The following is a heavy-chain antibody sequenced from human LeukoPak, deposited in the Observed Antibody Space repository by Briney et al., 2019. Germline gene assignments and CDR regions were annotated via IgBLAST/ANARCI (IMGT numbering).Heavy chain of an antibody. J-gene: IGHJ3*02. D-gene: IGHD3-22*01. CDR1: GFSLSTSGVG. Sequence: SGPTLVKPTQTLTLTCTFSGFSLSTSGVGVGWIRQPPGKALERLALIYWNDDKRYSPSLKSRLTITKDTSKNQVVLTMTNMDPVDTATYYCAHSLYYYDSSGYGDAFDIWGQGTMVTVSS. CDR3: AHSLYYYDSSGYGDAFDI. CDR2: IYWNDDK. V-gene: IGHV2-5*01.